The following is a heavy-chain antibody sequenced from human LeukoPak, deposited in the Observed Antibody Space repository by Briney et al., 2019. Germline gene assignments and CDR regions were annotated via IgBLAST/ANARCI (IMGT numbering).Heavy chain of an antibody. CDR3: ARESRYSGYDTADY. D-gene: IGHD5-12*01. J-gene: IGHJ4*02. Sequence: ASVKVSCKASGYTFTGYYMHWVRQAPGQGLEWMGWINPNSGGTNYAQTCQGRVTMTRDTSISTAYMELSRLRSDDTAVYYCARESRYSGYDTADYWGQGTLVTVSS. CDR2: INPNSGGT. V-gene: IGHV1-2*02. CDR1: GYTFTGYY.